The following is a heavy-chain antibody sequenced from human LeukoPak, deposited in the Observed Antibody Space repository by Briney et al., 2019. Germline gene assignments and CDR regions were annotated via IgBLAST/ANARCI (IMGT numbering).Heavy chain of an antibody. CDR3: ARPLYDSSGYTSGAFDI. D-gene: IGHD3-22*01. CDR2: ISSSSSYI. J-gene: IGHJ3*02. V-gene: IGHV3-21*01. CDR1: GLLLIMEC. Sequence: GGSLSPVRSPSGLLLIMECVSWARQARGKGLEWVASISSSSSYIYYAESEEEPFTISRDNAKNSLYLQMYSLIANHTAVYYCARPLYDSSGYTSGAFDIWGQGTMVTVSS.